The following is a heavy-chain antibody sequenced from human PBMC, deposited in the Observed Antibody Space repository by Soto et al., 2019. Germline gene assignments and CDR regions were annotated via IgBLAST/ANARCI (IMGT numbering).Heavy chain of an antibody. CDR1: GYSFKDHY. Sequence: ASVKVSCKASGYSFKDHYMHWVRQAPGRGLEWLGIINPSGEHTNYAQQFRGRVAMSIDTSKNQFSLKLSSVTAADTAVYYCARNAASKNFDSRSYYPHFDPWGQGTQVTVSS. V-gene: IGHV1-46*02. D-gene: IGHD3-22*01. CDR3: ARNAASKNFDSRSYYPHFDP. CDR2: INPSGEHT. J-gene: IGHJ5*02.